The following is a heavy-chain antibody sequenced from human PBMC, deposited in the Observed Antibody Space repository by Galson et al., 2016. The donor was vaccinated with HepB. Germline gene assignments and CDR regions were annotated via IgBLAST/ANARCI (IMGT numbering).Heavy chain of an antibody. CDR3: AREVEYSSSQFDY. CDR1: GLTFSNFG. CDR2: IRYDGSDV. Sequence: SLRLSCAASGLTFSNFGMHWVRQAPGKGLDWVAFIRYDGSDVYYADSVKGRFTISRDNSKNTLDLQMNSLRAEDTAVYYCAREVEYSSSQFDYWGQGNLVTVSS. J-gene: IGHJ4*02. D-gene: IGHD5-12*01. V-gene: IGHV3-30*02.